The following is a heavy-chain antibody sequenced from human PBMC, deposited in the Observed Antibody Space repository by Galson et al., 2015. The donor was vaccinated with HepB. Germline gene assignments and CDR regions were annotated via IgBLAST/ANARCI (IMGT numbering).Heavy chain of an antibody. D-gene: IGHD6-19*01. CDR2: ISSSSNTI. CDR3: TRVYSSGWTPDY. Sequence: SLRLSCAVSGFTFSSYSLNWVRQAPGKGLEWVSYISSSSNTIYHAASVKGRFTISRDNAKNAVYLQMNSLRAEDTAVYYCTRVYSSGWTPDYWGQGTLVTASS. CDR1: GFTFSSYS. V-gene: IGHV3-48*01. J-gene: IGHJ4*02.